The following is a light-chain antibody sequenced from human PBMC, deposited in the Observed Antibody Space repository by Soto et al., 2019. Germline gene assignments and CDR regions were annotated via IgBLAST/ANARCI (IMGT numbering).Light chain of an antibody. J-gene: IGLJ2*01. CDR2: GVT. Sequence: QSALTQPASVSGSPGQSITISCTGTSSDIGGYNYVSWYQQHPGKAPKLMIYGVTNRPSGVSNRFSGSKSGNTASLTISGLQAEDEADYFCSSYAGFTGFSTVLFGGGTKVTVL. CDR1: SSDIGGYNY. V-gene: IGLV2-14*01. CDR3: SSYAGFTGFSTVL.